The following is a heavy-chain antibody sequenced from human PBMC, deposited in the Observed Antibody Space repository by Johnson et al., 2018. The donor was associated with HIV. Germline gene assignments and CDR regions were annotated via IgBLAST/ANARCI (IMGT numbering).Heavy chain of an antibody. J-gene: IGHJ3*02. CDR1: GFTFSNAW. CDR2: IKSKTDGGTT. V-gene: IGHV3-15*01. CDR3: TTGHSSADAAFDI. D-gene: IGHD3-22*01. Sequence: VQLVESGGGLVKPGGSLRLSCAASGFTFSNAWMSWVRQAPGKGLEWVGRIKSKTDGGTTDYAAPVKGRFTISRDDSKNTLYLQMNSLKTEDTAVYYFTTGHSSADAAFDIWGQWTLVTVSS.